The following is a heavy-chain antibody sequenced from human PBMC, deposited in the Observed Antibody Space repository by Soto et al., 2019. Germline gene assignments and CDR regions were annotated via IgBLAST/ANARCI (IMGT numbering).Heavy chain of an antibody. CDR2: ISSYNGDT. V-gene: IGHV1-18*01. CDR1: GYTFTRSG. Sequence: QVQLVQSGAEVKKPGASVKVSCKASGYTFTRSGISWARQAPGQGPEWMGWISSYNGDTNYAQTFQGRVTMTTDTSTSTAYMELRSLRSSDTAVYYCAREGVAPYYYYGMDIWGQGTPVTVSS. CDR3: AREGVAPYYYYGMDI. J-gene: IGHJ6*02. D-gene: IGHD5-12*01.